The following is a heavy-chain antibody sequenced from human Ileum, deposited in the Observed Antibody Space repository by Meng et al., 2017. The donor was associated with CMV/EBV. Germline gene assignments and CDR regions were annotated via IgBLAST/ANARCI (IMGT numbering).Heavy chain of an antibody. CDR2: ISSDGSKR. Sequence: GESLKISCAASGFAFNDYAMHWVRQVPGKGLEWVAVISSDGSKRYYADSVRGRFTISRDNSKHSLHLHMNSLRAEDTALYFCAKDRCCATTICSPDFYYYGMDIWGQGTTVTVSS. CDR1: GFAFNDYA. J-gene: IGHJ6*02. CDR3: AKDRCCATTICSPDFYYYGMDI. D-gene: IGHD2-15*01. V-gene: IGHV3-43D*03.